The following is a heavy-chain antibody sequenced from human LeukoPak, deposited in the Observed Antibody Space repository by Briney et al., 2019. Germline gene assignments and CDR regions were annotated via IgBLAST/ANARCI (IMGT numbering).Heavy chain of an antibody. V-gene: IGHV4-34*01. Sequence: PSETLSLTCAVYGGSFSGSYWSWIRQPPGKGLEWIGEINHSGSTNYNPSLKSRVTISLDTSKNQFYRKLSSVTAADTDVYYCAILYGSGRYFDYWGKGTLVTVSS. CDR3: AILYGSGRYFDY. CDR2: INHSGST. D-gene: IGHD3-10*01. J-gene: IGHJ4*02. CDR1: GGSFSGSY.